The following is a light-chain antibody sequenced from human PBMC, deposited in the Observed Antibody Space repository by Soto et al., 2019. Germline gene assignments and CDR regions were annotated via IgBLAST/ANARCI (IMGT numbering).Light chain of an antibody. CDR3: QQYVSSPWT. J-gene: IGKJ1*01. Sequence: EIVMTQSPATLSVSPGERATLSCRASQSVSSNLAWYQQKPGQAPRLLIYGASTRATGIPARFSGSGSGTEFTLTISSLQSEDFAVYYCQQYVSSPWTFGQGTKVEIE. CDR2: GAS. CDR1: QSVSSN. V-gene: IGKV3-15*01.